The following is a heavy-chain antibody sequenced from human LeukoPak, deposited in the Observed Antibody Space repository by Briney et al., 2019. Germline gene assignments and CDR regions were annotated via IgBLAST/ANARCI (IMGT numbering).Heavy chain of an antibody. J-gene: IGHJ5*02. V-gene: IGHV1-69*04. CDR2: IIPILGIA. Sequence: SVKVSCKASGGTFSSYAISWVRQAPGQGLEWMGRIIPILGIANYAQKFQGRVTITADKSTSTAYMELSSLRSEDTAVYYCARDGPAVRGVTTLYNWFDPWGQGTLVTVSS. CDR1: GGTFSSYA. CDR3: ARDGPAVRGVTTLYNWFDP. D-gene: IGHD3-10*01.